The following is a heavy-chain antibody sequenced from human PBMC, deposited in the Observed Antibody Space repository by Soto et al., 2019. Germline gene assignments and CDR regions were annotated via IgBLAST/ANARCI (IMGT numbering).Heavy chain of an antibody. Sequence: QLLESGGGLVQPGGSLRLSCAASGFNFASFAMTWVRQAPGKGLEWVSTISGSGGTTYYADSVKGRFTISRDNFKNTLYLQMNSLRLEDTAVYYCAKVAPSYDFWSGYPSPWGQGTLVTVSS. D-gene: IGHD3-3*01. CDR1: GFNFASFA. J-gene: IGHJ4*02. CDR2: ISGSGGTT. V-gene: IGHV3-23*01. CDR3: AKVAPSYDFWSGYPSP.